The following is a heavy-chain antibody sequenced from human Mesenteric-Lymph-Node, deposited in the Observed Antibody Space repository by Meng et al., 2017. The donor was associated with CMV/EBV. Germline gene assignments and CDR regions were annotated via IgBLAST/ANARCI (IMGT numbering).Heavy chain of an antibody. CDR3: ATAPIYQLPDY. D-gene: IGHD2-2*01. V-gene: IGHV4-39*01. CDR2: IYYSGGT. Sequence: SETLSLTCTVSGGSITSSTFWGWIRQPPGKGLEWIGSIYYSGGTYYNPSLKSRVTISVDTSKNQVSLKVRSVTAADTAVYYCATAPIYQLPDYWGQGTLVTVSS. CDR1: GGSITSSTF. J-gene: IGHJ4*02.